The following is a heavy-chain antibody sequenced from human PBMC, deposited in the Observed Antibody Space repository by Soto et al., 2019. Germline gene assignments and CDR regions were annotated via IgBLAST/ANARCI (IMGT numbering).Heavy chain of an antibody. J-gene: IGHJ4*02. V-gene: IGHV2-5*02. Sequence: QITLKESGPTLVKPTQTLTLTCTFSGFSLSTSGVGVGWIRQPPGKALEWLALIYWDDDKRYSPSLKSRLTITKDTSKHQVVLTMTNLDPVDTATYYCAHSRSFAARWGFDYWGKGTLVTVSS. CDR3: AHSRSFAARWGFDY. D-gene: IGHD6-6*01. CDR1: GFSLSTSGVG. CDR2: IYWDDDK.